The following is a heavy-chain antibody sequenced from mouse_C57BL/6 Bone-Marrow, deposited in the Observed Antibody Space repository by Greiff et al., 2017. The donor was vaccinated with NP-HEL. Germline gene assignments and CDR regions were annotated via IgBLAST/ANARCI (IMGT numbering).Heavy chain of an antibody. CDR1: GFTFSSYG. J-gene: IGHJ3*01. CDR2: ISSGGSYT. CDR3: ASPYEYDVAWFAY. D-gene: IGHD2-4*01. Sequence: EVKLMESGGDLVKPGGSLKLSCAASGFTFSSYGMSWVRQPPDKRLEWVATISSGGSYTYYPDRVKGRFTISRDNAKNTLYLQMSSLKSEDTAMYYCASPYEYDVAWFAYWGQGTLVTVSA. V-gene: IGHV5-6*01.